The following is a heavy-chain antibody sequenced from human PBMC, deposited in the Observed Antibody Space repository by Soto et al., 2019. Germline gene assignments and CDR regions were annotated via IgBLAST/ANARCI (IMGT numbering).Heavy chain of an antibody. CDR3: AKDAPQWLDFSYFDY. CDR2: ISGSGGST. CDR1: GFTFSSFA. Sequence: EVQLLESGGGLVQPGGSLRLSCGASGFTFSSFALSWVRQAPGKGLEWVSAISGSGGSTYYADSVKGRFTISRDNSKNTLYLQMNSLRAEDTAVYYCAKDAPQWLDFSYFDYWGQGTLVTVSS. D-gene: IGHD6-19*01. V-gene: IGHV3-23*01. J-gene: IGHJ4*02.